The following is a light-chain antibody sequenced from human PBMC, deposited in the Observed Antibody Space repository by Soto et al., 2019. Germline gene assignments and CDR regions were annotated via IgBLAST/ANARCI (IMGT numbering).Light chain of an antibody. CDR3: QQYGDSPFT. Sequence: EIVLTQSPGTLSLSPGERATLSCRASQSVSSSYLGWYQQKPGQAPRLLIYGASSRATGTPDRFSGSGSGTEFTLTISRLEPEDFAVYYCQQYGDSPFTFGPGTNVDIK. J-gene: IGKJ3*01. CDR2: GAS. V-gene: IGKV3-20*01. CDR1: QSVSSSY.